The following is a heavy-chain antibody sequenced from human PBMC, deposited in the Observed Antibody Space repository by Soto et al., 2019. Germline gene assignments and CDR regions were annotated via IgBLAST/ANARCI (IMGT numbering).Heavy chain of an antibody. CDR3: AREGDSSGWDAFDI. V-gene: IGHV4-30-4*01. J-gene: IGHJ3*02. CDR2: IYYSGST. Sequence: QVQLQESGPGLVKPSQTLSLTCTVSGGSISSGVYYWSWIRQPPGKGLEWIGYIYYSGSTYYTPSLKSRVTISVDTSKNQFSLKLSSVTAADTAVYYCAREGDSSGWDAFDIWGQGTMVTVSS. D-gene: IGHD3-22*01. CDR1: GGSISSGVYY.